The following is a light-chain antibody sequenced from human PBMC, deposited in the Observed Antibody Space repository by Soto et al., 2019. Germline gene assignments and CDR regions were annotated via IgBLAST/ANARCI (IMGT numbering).Light chain of an antibody. CDR1: QSISSW. CDR3: QQYNANSET. J-gene: IGKJ1*01. V-gene: IGKV1-5*03. CDR2: EAS. Sequence: DILMTQSPSTLSASVGDTVTITCRASQSISSWLAWYQQKPGKAPKVLIYEASTLQSGVPSRFSGSESGTEFTLTISGLQPDDFATYYCQQYNANSETFGQGTKVEVK.